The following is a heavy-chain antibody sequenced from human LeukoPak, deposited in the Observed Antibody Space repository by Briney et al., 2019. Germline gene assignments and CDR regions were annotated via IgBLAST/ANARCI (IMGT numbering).Heavy chain of an antibody. CDR3: ARRNYCSSTSCYSFWFDP. Sequence: SETLSLTCAVSGYSISSGYYWGWIRQPPGKGLEWIGSIYHSGSTYYNPSLKSRVTISVDTSKNQFSLKLSSVTAADTAVYYCARRNYCSSTSCYSFWFDPWGQGTLVTVSS. J-gene: IGHJ5*02. D-gene: IGHD2-2*01. V-gene: IGHV4-38-2*01. CDR2: IYHSGST. CDR1: GYSISSGYY.